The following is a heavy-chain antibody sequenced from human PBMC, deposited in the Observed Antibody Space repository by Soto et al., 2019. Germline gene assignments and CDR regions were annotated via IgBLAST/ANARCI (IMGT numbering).Heavy chain of an antibody. CDR2: IYGNDGK. CDR3: GHSRGQLWVDY. V-gene: IGHV2-5*01. J-gene: IGHJ4*02. CDR1: GFSLSTSAVG. D-gene: IGHD5-18*01. Sequence: QITLKESGPTLVKPTQTLTLTCTFSGFSLSTSAVGVGWIRQPPGKALEWLALIYGNDGKRYSPSLKSSLTITKDTSKQEVVLKLTNVDPVDTATYYCGHSRGQLWVDYWGQGTLVTVSS.